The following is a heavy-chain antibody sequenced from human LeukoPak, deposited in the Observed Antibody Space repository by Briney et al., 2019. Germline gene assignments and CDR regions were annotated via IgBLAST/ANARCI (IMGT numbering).Heavy chain of an antibody. J-gene: IGHJ6*02. D-gene: IGHD6-19*01. CDR1: GFTFSSYG. V-gene: IGHV3-30*18. Sequence: GGSLRLSCGASGFTFSSYGMHWVRQAPGKGLEWVAVISSDGSNKYYADSVKGRFTISRDNSKNTLYLQVNSLRAEDTAVYYCAKDPKAMAGNNYYGMDAWGQGTTVTVSS. CDR3: AKDPKAMAGNNYYGMDA. CDR2: ISSDGSNK.